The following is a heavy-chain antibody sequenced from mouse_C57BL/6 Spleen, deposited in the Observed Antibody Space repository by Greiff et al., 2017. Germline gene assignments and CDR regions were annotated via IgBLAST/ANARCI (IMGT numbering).Heavy chain of an antibody. Sequence: VQLVESGPGLVAPSQSLSITCTVSGFSLTSYGVHWVRQPPGKGLEWLVVIWSDGSTTSNSALKSTLSIRKDNSKSQVFLKMNSLQTDDTAMYYCAREDYLYYYAMDYWGQGTSVTVSS. D-gene: IGHD1-1*01. CDR2: IWSDGST. CDR3: AREDYLYYYAMDY. V-gene: IGHV2-6*03. CDR1: GFSLTSYG. J-gene: IGHJ4*01.